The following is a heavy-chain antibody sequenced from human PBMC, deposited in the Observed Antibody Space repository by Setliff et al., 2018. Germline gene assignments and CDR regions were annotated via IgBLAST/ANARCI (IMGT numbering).Heavy chain of an antibody. D-gene: IGHD1-1*01. J-gene: IGHJ4*02. CDR2: IIPILGIA. V-gene: IGHV1-69*10. CDR3: AICSTNYYFDY. Sequence: SVKVSCKASGGTFSSYAISWVRQAPGQGLEWMGGIIPILGIANYAQKFQGRVTITADESTSTAYMELSSLRSEDTAVYYCAICSTNYYFDYWGQGTLVTVSS. CDR1: GGTFSSYA.